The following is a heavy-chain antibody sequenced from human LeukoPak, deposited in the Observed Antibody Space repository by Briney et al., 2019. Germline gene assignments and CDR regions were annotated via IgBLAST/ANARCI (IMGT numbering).Heavy chain of an antibody. V-gene: IGHV3-64D*06. CDR2: TSSDGGST. CDR1: GFTFLSYA. Sequence: GGSLRLSCSASGFTFLSYAMHWVRQAPGKGLEYVSATSSDGGSTYYADSVKGRFTISRDNSKNTLYLQMSSLRSEDTAVYYCATEGFRGRSTSSYGGENWFDPWGQGTLVTVSS. CDR3: ATEGFRGRSTSSYGGENWFDP. J-gene: IGHJ5*02. D-gene: IGHD2-2*01.